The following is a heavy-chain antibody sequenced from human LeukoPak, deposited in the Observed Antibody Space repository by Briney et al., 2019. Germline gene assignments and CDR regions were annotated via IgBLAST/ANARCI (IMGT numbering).Heavy chain of an antibody. V-gene: IGHV3-30*02. CDR2: IRYDGTIK. Sequence: PGGSLRLSCAASGFTFTDYGIHWVRQAPGKGLEWVAFIRYDGTIKYYADSVKGRFTISRDSSRNTLYLQMNSLRTEDTAVYHCAKEGTASKPSDLDYWGQGTLVTVSS. D-gene: IGHD1-1*01. CDR1: GFTFTDYG. CDR3: AKEGTASKPSDLDY. J-gene: IGHJ4*02.